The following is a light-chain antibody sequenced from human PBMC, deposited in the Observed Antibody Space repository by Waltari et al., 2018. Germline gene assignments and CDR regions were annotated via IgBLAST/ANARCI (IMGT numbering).Light chain of an antibody. CDR1: SSDVGAYDY. V-gene: IGLV2-14*03. CDR3: SSHTSSRTRV. J-gene: IGLJ3*02. CDR2: DLP. Sequence: QSALTQPASVSGSPGQSITIPCTGTSSDVGAYDYVSWSQQHPAKVPKLMIYDLPYRPSGISNRFSGSKSGITGFLTISGLQAEDEADYYCSSHTSSRTRVFGGGTELTVL.